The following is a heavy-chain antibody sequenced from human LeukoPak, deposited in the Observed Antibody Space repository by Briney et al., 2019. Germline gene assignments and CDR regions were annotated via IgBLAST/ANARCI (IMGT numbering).Heavy chain of an antibody. V-gene: IGHV3-30*02. J-gene: IGHJ6*03. CDR1: GFTFSSYD. CDR3: AKGSKAVLFTRDHYMDV. CDR2: IRYDGSNK. D-gene: IGHD6-19*01. Sequence: GGSLRLSCAASGFTFSSYDIHWVRQAPGKELEWVAFIRYDGSNKYYADPVRGRFTISRDNSKNTLYLQMNSLRAEDTAVYFCAKGSKAVLFTRDHYMDVWGKGTTVTTSS.